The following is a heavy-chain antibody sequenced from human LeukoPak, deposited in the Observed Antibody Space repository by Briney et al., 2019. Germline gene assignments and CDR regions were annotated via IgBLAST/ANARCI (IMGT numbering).Heavy chain of an antibody. D-gene: IGHD3-10*01. J-gene: IGHJ4*02. Sequence: SETLSLTCTVSGGSISSYYWSWIRQPPGRGLEWIGYTYYSGSTNYNPSLKSRVTISVDTSKNQFSLKLSSVTAADTAVYYCARSMVRGTHYFDYWGQGTLVTVSS. V-gene: IGHV4-59*01. CDR1: GGSISSYY. CDR2: TYYSGST. CDR3: ARSMVRGTHYFDY.